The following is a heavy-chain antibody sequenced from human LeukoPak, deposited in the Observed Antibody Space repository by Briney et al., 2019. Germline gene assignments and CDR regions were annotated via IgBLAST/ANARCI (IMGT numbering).Heavy chain of an antibody. CDR1: GFTFSSYW. J-gene: IGHJ4*02. Sequence: GESLTLSCAASGFTFSSYWVTWVRQPPARGLEWEGNINQNGNEKNYVDSVEGPFTISRDNAKNSLYLQMNGLRAEATVVYYCARELRSFDYWCRGAVITVSS. CDR3: ARELRSFDY. CDR2: INQNGNEK. D-gene: IGHD3-16*01. V-gene: IGHV3-7*01.